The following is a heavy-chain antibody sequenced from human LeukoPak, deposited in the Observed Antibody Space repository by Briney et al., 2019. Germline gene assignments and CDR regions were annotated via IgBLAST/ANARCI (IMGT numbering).Heavy chain of an antibody. D-gene: IGHD1-26*01. Sequence: GGSLRLSCAASGFTFSSYWMHWVRQAPGKGLVWVSRIASDGSTVYADSVKGRLTISRDNAKDTVYLQMNSLRVEDTAVYYCIGSGGWPGYWGQGTLVTVSS. CDR3: IGSGGWPGY. CDR2: IASDGST. CDR1: GFTFSSYW. J-gene: IGHJ4*02. V-gene: IGHV3-74*01.